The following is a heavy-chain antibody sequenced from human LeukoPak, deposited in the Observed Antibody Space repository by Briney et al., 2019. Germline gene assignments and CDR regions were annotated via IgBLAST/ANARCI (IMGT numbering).Heavy chain of an antibody. Sequence: GGSLRLSCAASGFSFSKNDMHWVRHRTGKGLEWVSGIGTAGDTNYPGSVKGRFTISRETAKNSLYLQMSSLRAEDTAVYYCAGRTSWYYGFDVWGQGTTVTVSS. CDR1: GFSFSKND. CDR2: IGTAGDT. CDR3: AGRTSWYYGFDV. V-gene: IGHV3-13*01. J-gene: IGHJ6*02.